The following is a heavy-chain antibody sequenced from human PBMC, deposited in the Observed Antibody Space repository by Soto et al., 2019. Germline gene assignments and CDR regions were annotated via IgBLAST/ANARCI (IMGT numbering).Heavy chain of an antibody. CDR3: ARDLYYSDSSGYYHDAFDI. CDR2: ISSSSSYI. CDR1: GFTFSSYS. V-gene: IGHV3-21*01. D-gene: IGHD3-22*01. J-gene: IGHJ3*02. Sequence: EVQLVESGGGLGKPGGSLRLSCAASGFTFSSYSMNWVRQAPGKGLEWVSSISSSSSYIYYADSVKGRFTISRDNAKNSLYLQMNSLRAEDTAVYYCARDLYYSDSSGYYHDAFDIWGQGTMVTVSS.